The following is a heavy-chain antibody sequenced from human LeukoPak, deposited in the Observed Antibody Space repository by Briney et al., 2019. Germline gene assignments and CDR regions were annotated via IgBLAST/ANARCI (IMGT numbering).Heavy chain of an antibody. J-gene: IGHJ4*02. CDR2: ISSVSSSI. CDR1: GFTFSNYR. Sequence: GSLRLSCAASGFTFSNYRMNWVRQAPGKGLELVSHISSVSSSIYYADSVKGRFTMSRDNAKNSLYLQMNSLRAEDTAVYHCARYSSGWSIDYWGQGSLVAVSS. D-gene: IGHD6-19*01. CDR3: ARYSSGWSIDY. V-gene: IGHV3-48*01.